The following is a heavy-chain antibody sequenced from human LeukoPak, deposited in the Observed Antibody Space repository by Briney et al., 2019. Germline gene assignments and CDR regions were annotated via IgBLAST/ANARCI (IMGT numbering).Heavy chain of an antibody. J-gene: IGHJ4*02. V-gene: IGHV4-38-2*01. D-gene: IGHD3-3*01. CDR1: GYSISSGYH. CDR2: IYHSGST. CDR3: ARHEYDFWSGPFDY. Sequence: SETLSLTCAVSGYSISSGYHWGWIRQPPGKGLEWIGSIYHSGSTYYNPSLKSRVTISVDTSKNQFSLKLSSVTAADTAVYYCARHEYDFWSGPFDYWGQGTLVTVSS.